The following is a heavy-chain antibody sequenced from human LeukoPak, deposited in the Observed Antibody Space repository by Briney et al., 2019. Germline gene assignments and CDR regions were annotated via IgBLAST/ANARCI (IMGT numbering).Heavy chain of an antibody. V-gene: IGHV4-39*07. D-gene: IGHD2-2*01. CDR1: GGSISSSYYY. CDR2: IYYSGTT. J-gene: IGHJ4*02. Sequence: PSETLSLTCTASGGSISSSYYYWGWIRQPPGKGLEFIGSIYYSGTTYYNPSLESRVTISVATSKNQFSLKLTSVTAADRAVYYCARDASGASAALYFDYWGQGNLVTVSS. CDR3: ARDASGASAALYFDY.